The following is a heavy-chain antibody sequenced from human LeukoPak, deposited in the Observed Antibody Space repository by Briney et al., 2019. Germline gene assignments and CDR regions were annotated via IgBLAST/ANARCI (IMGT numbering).Heavy chain of an antibody. CDR3: AKDHYYDRMGGAFDI. CDR2: ISVSGCST. CDR1: GFTFSSYA. Sequence: GGSLRLSCAASGFTFSSYAMSWVRQAPGKGGEGVSAISVSGCSTYYAHSVKGRFTISRDNSKNTLYLQMNSLRAEDTAVYYCAKDHYYDRMGGAFDIWGQGTMVTVSS. V-gene: IGHV3-23*01. D-gene: IGHD3-22*01. J-gene: IGHJ3*02.